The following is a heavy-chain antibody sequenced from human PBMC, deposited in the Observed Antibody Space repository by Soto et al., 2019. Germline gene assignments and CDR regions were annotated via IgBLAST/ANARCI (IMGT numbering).Heavy chain of an antibody. CDR1: GYTFSDFD. Sequence: ASVKVSCKASGYTFSDFDINWLRQASGQGPEWMGWMNAKSGDTFFAQRFQGKFNMTWDTSLSTAYMEVGSLTSDDTAMYYCARGNTFNYAGFEVWGQGTTVTVSS. V-gene: IGHV1-8*01. CDR2: MNAKSGDT. D-gene: IGHD3-16*01. CDR3: ARGNTFNYAGFEV. J-gene: IGHJ6*01.